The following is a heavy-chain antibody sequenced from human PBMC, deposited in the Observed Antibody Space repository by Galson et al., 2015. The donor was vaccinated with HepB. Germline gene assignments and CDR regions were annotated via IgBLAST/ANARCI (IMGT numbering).Heavy chain of an antibody. D-gene: IGHD3-16*02. Sequence: ETLSLTCTVSGGSISSYYWSWIRQPPGKGLEWIGEINHSGSTNDNPSLKSRITISVDTSKNQFSLKLTSVTAADAAVYYCARGPASVVYDYVWGSSRQPLYYLDSWGQGTLLTVSS. CDR2: INHSGST. V-gene: IGHV4-34*01. CDR1: GGSISSYY. CDR3: ARGPASVVYDYVWGSSRQPLYYLDS. J-gene: IGHJ4*02.